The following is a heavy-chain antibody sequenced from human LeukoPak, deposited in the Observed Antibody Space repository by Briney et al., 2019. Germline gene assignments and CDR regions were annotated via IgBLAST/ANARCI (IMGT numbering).Heavy chain of an antibody. CDR2: ITSSSSYI. CDR1: GFTFSSYS. J-gene: IGHJ4*02. Sequence: GGSLRLSCAASGFTFSSYSMNWVRQAPGKGLEWVSSITSSSSYIYYADSVKGRFTIFRHNAKNSLYLQLNSLRAEDTAVYYCVRLYDDYTNGHFDSWGQGTLVTVSS. V-gene: IGHV3-21*01. CDR3: VRLYDDYTNGHFDS. D-gene: IGHD4-11*01.